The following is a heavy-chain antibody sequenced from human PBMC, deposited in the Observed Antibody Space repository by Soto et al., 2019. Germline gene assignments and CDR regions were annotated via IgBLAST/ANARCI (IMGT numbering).Heavy chain of an antibody. CDR1: GFTFSSYA. V-gene: IGHV3-30-3*01. CDR3: ARAGILGYCSSTSCYMDV. Sequence: QVQLVESGGGVVQPGRSLRLSCAASGFTFSSYAMHWVRQAPGKGLEWVADISYDGSNKYYADSVKGRFTISRDYFKNTLYRQMNSLRAEDTAVYYWARAGILGYCSSTSCYMDVWGQGTTVTVSS. J-gene: IGHJ6*02. D-gene: IGHD2-2*01. CDR2: ISYDGSNK.